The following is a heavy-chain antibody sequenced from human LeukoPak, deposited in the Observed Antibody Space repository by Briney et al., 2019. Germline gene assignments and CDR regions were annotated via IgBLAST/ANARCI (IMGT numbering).Heavy chain of an antibody. CDR1: GASISRYQ. Sequence: SETLSLTCTVSGASISRYQWSWSRQPAGKGLEWLGRIYTSGSTDYNPSLRSRVTMSVATSKNQFSLKVRSVTAADTALYYCAREPPYYASENFIDAFDIWGQGTKVTVSS. D-gene: IGHD3-10*01. J-gene: IGHJ3*02. V-gene: IGHV4-4*07. CDR3: AREPPYYASENFIDAFDI. CDR2: IYTSGST.